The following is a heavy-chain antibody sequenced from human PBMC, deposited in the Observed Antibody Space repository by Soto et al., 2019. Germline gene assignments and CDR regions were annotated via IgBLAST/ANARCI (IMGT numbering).Heavy chain of an antibody. CDR1: GGSISSNNW. D-gene: IGHD1-1*01. CDR2: IYHSGST. J-gene: IGHJ4*02. V-gene: IGHV4-4*02. Sequence: QVQLQESGPGLVKPSGTLSLTCAVSGGSISSNNWWSWGRQPPGKGLEWIGEIYHSGSTNYNPSFKSRVAMSADKSQHQFSLKLNSVTAADTALYYGARTSTRGPRFDDWRQGTLLPVSS. CDR3: ARTSTRGPRFDD.